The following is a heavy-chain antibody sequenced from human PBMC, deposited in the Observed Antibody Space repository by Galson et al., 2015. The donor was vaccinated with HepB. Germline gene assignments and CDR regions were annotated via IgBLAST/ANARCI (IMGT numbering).Heavy chain of an antibody. CDR3: AKDGEATIRGYFDY. V-gene: IGHV3-23*01. D-gene: IGHD5-12*01. Sequence: SLRLSCAASGFTFSSYAMTWVRQAPGKGLEWVSVISGSGGSAFYADSVKGRFTISRDDSRNTLYLQMNSLRAEDTAVYYCAKDGEATIRGYFDYWGQGILVTVSS. CDR1: GFTFSSYA. J-gene: IGHJ4*02. CDR2: ISGSGGSA.